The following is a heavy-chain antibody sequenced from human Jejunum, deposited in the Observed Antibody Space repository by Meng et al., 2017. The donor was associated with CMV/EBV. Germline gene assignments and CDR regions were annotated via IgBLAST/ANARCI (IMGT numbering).Heavy chain of an antibody. D-gene: IGHD6-6*01. CDR3: AKDLGSSSHAFDY. Sequence: SGFIFDDYTMHWIRQVPGKGLEWVSLIDLDGGGTYYADSVKGRFTISRDNSKNSLYLQMNNLRSEDTAFYYCAKDLGSSSHAFDYWGQGTLVTVSS. CDR1: GFIFDDYT. J-gene: IGHJ4*02. CDR2: IDLDGGGT. V-gene: IGHV3-43*01.